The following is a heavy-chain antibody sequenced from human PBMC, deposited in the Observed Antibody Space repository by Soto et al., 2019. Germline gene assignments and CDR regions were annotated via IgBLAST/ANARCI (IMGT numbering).Heavy chain of an antibody. D-gene: IGHD3-10*01. CDR1: GFSFGDSY. J-gene: IGHJ4*02. Sequence: QVQLVESGGGLVKPGGSLRLSCAASGFSFGDSYMSWIRQSAGKGLEWLSYINGGSSYTKYAESVKGRFTISRDNARRSLFLQVNGLRAEDTAIYYCAKTRVADSGYYFDHWGQGTMVTVSS. CDR2: INGGSSYT. CDR3: AKTRVADSGYYFDH. V-gene: IGHV3-11*05.